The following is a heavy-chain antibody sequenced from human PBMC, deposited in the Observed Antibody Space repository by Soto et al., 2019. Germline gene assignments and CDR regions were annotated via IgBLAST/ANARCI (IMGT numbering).Heavy chain of an antibody. V-gene: IGHV1-2*02. CDR2: INPDSGGT. CDR3: ARDWGYSSSWPLG. CDR1: GYTFTGYY. J-gene: IGHJ4*02. D-gene: IGHD6-13*01. Sequence: ASVKVSCKASGYTFTGYYMHWVRQAPGQGLEWMGWINPDSGGTNYAQKFQGRVTMTRDTSISTAYMELSRLRSDDTAVYYCARDWGYSSSWPLGWGQGTLVTVSS.